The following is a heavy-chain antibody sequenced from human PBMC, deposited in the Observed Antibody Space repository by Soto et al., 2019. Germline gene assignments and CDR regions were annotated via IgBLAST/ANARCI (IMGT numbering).Heavy chain of an antibody. D-gene: IGHD7-27*01. V-gene: IGHV4-59*01. Sequence: SETLSLTCTVSGGSISRYYWSWIRLPPGKGLEWIGYIYDSGSTNYNPSLKSRVTISLDTSKKQFSLMLSSVTAADTAVYYCSRGPWGVSSEYFQHWGQGTLVTSPQ. J-gene: IGHJ1*01. CDR3: SRGPWGVSSEYFQH. CDR1: GGSISRYY. CDR2: IYDSGST.